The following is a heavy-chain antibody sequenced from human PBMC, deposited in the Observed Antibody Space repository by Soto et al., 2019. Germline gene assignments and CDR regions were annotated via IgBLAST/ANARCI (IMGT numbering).Heavy chain of an antibody. D-gene: IGHD3-22*01. CDR2: ISYDGSNK. J-gene: IGHJ4*02. V-gene: IGHV3-30*18. CDR3: AKSETYYYDSSGYPITYYFDY. Sequence: SGGSLRLSCAASGFTFSSYGMHWVRQAPGKGLEWVAVISYDGSNKYYADSVKGRFTISRDNSKNTLYLQMNSLRAEDTAVYYCAKSETYYYDSSGYPITYYFDYWGQGTLVTVSS. CDR1: GFTFSSYG.